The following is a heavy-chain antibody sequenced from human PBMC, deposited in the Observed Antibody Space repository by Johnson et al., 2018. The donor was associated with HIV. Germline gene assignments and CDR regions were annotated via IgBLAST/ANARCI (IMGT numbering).Heavy chain of an antibody. CDR3: ARESRDGPNLRAFDI. CDR1: GFIFRSYD. J-gene: IGHJ3*02. CDR2: IGKVSDT. D-gene: IGHD5-24*01. Sequence: EQLVESGGGLVQPGGSLRLSCAASGFIFRSYDMHWVRQTAGKGLEWVSAIGKVSDTYYSDSVKGRFSMSREHVKNSLYLQMNNLRAGDTAVYFCARESRDGPNLRAFDIWGQGTTVIVSS. V-gene: IGHV3-13*01.